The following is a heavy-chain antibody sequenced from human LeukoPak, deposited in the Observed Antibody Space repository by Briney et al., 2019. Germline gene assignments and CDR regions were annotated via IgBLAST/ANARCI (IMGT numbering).Heavy chain of an antibody. J-gene: IGHJ4*02. CDR3: ARAFGNSVSYSGDF. V-gene: IGHV3-7*01. Sequence: GGSLRLSCAASGFIFSSYWMSWVRQAPGKGLEWVANINQDGSEKYHVYSVRGRFTISRDNAKNSLFLQMNTLRAEDTAVYYRARAFGNSVSYSGDFWGQGTLVTVSS. CDR2: INQDGSEK. CDR1: GFIFSSYW. D-gene: IGHD4-23*01.